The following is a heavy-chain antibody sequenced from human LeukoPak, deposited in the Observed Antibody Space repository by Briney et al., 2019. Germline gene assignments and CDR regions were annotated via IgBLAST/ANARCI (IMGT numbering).Heavy chain of an antibody. J-gene: IGHJ5*02. CDR3: AREAGSTPINWFDP. CDR2: IWYDGSNK. Sequence: GGSLRLSFAAPGFTFSSYGMHSVRQAPGKGLEWVAVIWYDGSNKYYADSVKGRFTISRDNSKNTLYLQMNSVRAEDTAVYYCAREAGSTPINWFDPWGQGTLVTVSS. D-gene: IGHD2-2*01. V-gene: IGHV3-33*01. CDR1: GFTFSSYG.